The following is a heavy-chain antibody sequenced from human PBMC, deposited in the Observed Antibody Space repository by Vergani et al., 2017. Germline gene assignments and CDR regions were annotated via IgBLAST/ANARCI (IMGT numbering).Heavy chain of an antibody. CDR3: AGGGLGYCSSTSCRNWFDP. CDR1: GGSISSSSYY. CDR2: IYYSGST. J-gene: IGHJ5*02. Sequence: QLQLQESGPGLVKPSETLYLTCTVSGGSISSSSYYWGWIRQPPGKGLEWIGSIYYSGSTYYNPSLKSRVTISVDTAKNQFSLKRSSVTAADTAVYYCAGGGLGYCSSTSCRNWFDPWGQGTLVTVSS. D-gene: IGHD2-2*01. V-gene: IGHV4-39*07.